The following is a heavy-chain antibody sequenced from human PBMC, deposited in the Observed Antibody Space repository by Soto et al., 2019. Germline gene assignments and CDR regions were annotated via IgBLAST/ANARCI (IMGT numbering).Heavy chain of an antibody. J-gene: IGHJ4*02. V-gene: IGHV4-59*01. D-gene: IGHD2-15*01. CDR2: VYFSGNT. CDR3: ARADPDASVGY. CDR1: GGSLSSYY. Sequence: QVQLQESGPGLVKPSETLSLTCTVSGGSLSSYYWTWIRQSPGKGLEWIGYVYFSGNTNYNPSLKSRVTISIDTSKNQFSLRMNSMIAADTAVYYCARADPDASVGYWGQGTLVTVSS.